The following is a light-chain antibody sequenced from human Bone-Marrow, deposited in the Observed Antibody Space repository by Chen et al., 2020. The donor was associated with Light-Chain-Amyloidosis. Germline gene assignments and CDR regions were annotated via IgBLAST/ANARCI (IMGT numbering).Light chain of an antibody. Sequence: SYVLTQPSSVSVAPGQTATIACGGNNIGSTSVHWYQQTPGQAPLLVVYEDSDRPSGIPERWSGYNSGNTATLTISRVEAGDEADYYCQVWDRSSDRPVFGGGTKLTVL. V-gene: IGLV3-21*02. CDR1: NIGSTS. CDR3: QVWDRSSDRPV. J-gene: IGLJ3*02. CDR2: EDS.